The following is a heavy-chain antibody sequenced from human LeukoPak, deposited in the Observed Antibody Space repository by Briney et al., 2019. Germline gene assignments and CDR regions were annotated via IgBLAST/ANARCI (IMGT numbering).Heavy chain of an antibody. V-gene: IGHV4-30-4*01. J-gene: IGHJ4*02. CDR2: VYYSGST. CDR3: ARAGSYYDSSGYYPPVSYFDD. Sequence: SETLSLTCTVSGGSISSGDYYWSWIRQPPGKGLEWIGYVYYSGSTYYNPSLKSRVTISVDTSKNQFSLKLSSVTAADTAVYYCARAGSYYDSSGYYPPVSYFDDWGQGTLVTVSS. D-gene: IGHD3-22*01. CDR1: GGSISSGDYY.